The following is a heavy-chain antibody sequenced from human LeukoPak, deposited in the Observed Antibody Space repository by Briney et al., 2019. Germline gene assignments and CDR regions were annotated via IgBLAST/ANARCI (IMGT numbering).Heavy chain of an antibody. D-gene: IGHD5-24*01. CDR3: ARDRGRDGYNYPLFDP. V-gene: IGHV4-59*11. CDR2: IYYSGST. J-gene: IGHJ5*02. CDR1: GGSISSHY. Sequence: SETLSLTCTVPGGSISSHYWSWIRQPPGKGLEWIGYIYYSGSTNCNPSLKSRVTISVDTSKNQFSLKLSSVTAADTAVYYCARDRGRDGYNYPLFDPWGQGTLVTVSS.